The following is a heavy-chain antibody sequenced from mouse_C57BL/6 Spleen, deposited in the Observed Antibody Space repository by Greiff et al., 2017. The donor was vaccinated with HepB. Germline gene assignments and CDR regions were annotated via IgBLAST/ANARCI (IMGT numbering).Heavy chain of an antibody. Sequence: EVQGVESGGGLVKPGGSLKLSCAASGFTFSSYAMSWVRQTPEKRLEWVATISDGGSYTYYPDNVKGRFTISRDNAKNNLYLQMSHLKSEDTAMYYCARADGYQGAMDYWGQGTSVTVSS. J-gene: IGHJ4*01. CDR2: ISDGGSYT. CDR1: GFTFSSYA. D-gene: IGHD2-3*01. CDR3: ARADGYQGAMDY. V-gene: IGHV5-4*01.